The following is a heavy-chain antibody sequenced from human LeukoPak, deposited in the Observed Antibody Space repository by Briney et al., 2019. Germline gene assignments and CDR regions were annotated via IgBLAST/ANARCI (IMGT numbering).Heavy chain of an antibody. V-gene: IGHV6-1*01. J-gene: IGHJ4*02. D-gene: IGHD3/OR15-3a*01. Sequence: SQTLSLTCAISGDSFSSTSATWNWIRQSPSRGLEWLGRTYYRSKLNNDYAVSGKSQITINPDTSRNQFSLQLNSVTPEDTAVYYCARMDFFDYWDQGTLVTVSS. CDR3: ARMDFFDY. CDR2: TYYRSKLNN. CDR1: GDSFSSTSAT.